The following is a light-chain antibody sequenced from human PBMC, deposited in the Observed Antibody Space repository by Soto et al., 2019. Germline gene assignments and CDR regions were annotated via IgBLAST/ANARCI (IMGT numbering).Light chain of an antibody. CDR1: QSISSW. Sequence: DIQMTQSPSTLSASVGDRVTITCRASQSISSWLAWYQQKPGKAPNFLIYKASSLESGVPSRFSGSGSGTEFTLTNSSLQPDDFATYYCQQYKSYPVTFGGGTKVEIK. V-gene: IGKV1-5*03. CDR3: QQYKSYPVT. J-gene: IGKJ4*01. CDR2: KAS.